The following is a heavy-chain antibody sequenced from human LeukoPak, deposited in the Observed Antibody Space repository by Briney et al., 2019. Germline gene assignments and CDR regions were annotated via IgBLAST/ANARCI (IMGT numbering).Heavy chain of an antibody. CDR2: IKKKTDGETT. J-gene: IGHJ4*02. V-gene: IGHV3-15*01. CDR1: GFTFSNAW. D-gene: IGHD1-1*01. CDR3: AAGTGTSDFDY. Sequence: GSLRLSCAASGFTFSNAWMSWVRQAPGKGLEWVGRIKKKTDGETTDYAAPVKGRFTISRDDSKNTLYLEMNSLKSDDTAVYYCAAGTGTSDFDYWGQGTLVTVSS.